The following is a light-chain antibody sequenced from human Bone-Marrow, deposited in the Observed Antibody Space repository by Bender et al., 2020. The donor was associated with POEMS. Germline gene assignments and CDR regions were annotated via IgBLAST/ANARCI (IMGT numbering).Light chain of an antibody. CDR2: EVS. J-gene: IGLJ3*02. CDR1: SSDVGGYNY. V-gene: IGLV2-23*02. CDR3: CSYAGSITFWV. Sequence: QSALTQPASVSGSPGQSITISCTGTSSDVGGYNYVSWYQQHPGKAPKLMIYEVSKRPTGVSNRFSGAKSGNTASLTISGLQAEDEADYYCCSYAGSITFWVFGGGTKLTVL.